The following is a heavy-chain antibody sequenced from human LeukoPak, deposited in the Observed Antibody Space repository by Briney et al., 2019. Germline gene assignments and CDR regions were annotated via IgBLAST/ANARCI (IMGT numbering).Heavy chain of an antibody. J-gene: IGHJ4*02. CDR2: IYYSGST. Sequence: SETLSLTCTVSGGSISNYYRSWIRQPPGKGLEWIGYIYYSGSTNYNPSLKSRVTISVDTSKNQFSLKLSSVTAADTAVYYCAGYGSGSYDFDYWGQGTLVTVSS. V-gene: IGHV4-59*01. CDR1: GGSISNYY. D-gene: IGHD3-10*01. CDR3: AGYGSGSYDFDY.